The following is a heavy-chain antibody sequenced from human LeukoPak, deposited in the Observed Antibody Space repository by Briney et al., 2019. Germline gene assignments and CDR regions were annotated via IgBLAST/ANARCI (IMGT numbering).Heavy chain of an antibody. CDR3: ARAGYCCGGNCYSSYYDY. CDR1: GFTFSSYW. J-gene: IGHJ4*02. Sequence: GGSLRLSCAASGFTFSSYWMHWVRQAPGKGLLWVSRSNGDGSSTAYADSVKGRFTISRDNAKNTLYLQMNSLRAEDAALYYCARAGYCCGGNCYSSYYDYWGQGTLVTVSS. V-gene: IGHV3-74*01. D-gene: IGHD2-15*01. CDR2: SNGDGSST.